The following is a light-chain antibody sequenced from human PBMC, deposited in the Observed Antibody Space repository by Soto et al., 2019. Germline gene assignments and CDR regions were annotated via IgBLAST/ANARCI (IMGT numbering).Light chain of an antibody. J-gene: IGLJ1*01. CDR1: SSDVGGYNY. CDR2: DVS. CDR3: SSYTTSNTRQIV. V-gene: IGLV2-14*03. Sequence: QSALTQPASVSGSPGQSITISCTGTSSDVGGYNYVSWYQHHPGKAPKLMIFDVSNRPSGVSNRFSGSKSGNTASLTISGVQPEDEADYYCSSYTTSNTRQIVFGTGTKVTVL.